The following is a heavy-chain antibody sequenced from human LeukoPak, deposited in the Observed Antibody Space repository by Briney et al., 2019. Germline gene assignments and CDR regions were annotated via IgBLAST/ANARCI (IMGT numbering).Heavy chain of an antibody. CDR3: ARAGEQRAPVNYGMDV. D-gene: IGHD6-25*01. V-gene: IGHV4-34*01. J-gene: IGHJ6*02. Sequence: SETLSLTCAVYGGSFSGYYWSWIRQPPGKGPEWIGEINHSGSTNYNPSLKSRVTISVDTSKNQFSLKLSSVTAADTAVYYCARAGEQRAPVNYGMDVWGQGTTVTVSS. CDR2: INHSGST. CDR1: GGSFSGYY.